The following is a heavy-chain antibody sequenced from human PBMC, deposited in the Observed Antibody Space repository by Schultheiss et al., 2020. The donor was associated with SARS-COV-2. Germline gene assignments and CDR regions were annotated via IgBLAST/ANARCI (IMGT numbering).Heavy chain of an antibody. V-gene: IGHV4-4*07. Sequence: SQTLSLTCAVYGGSFSGYYWSWIRQPAGKGLEYIGRIYNTGSTNYNPSLKSRVTMSVDTSKNQFSLKLSSVTAADTAVYYCARDVCSSTSCYGGFPNYYYMDVWGKGTTVTVSS. CDR2: IYNTGST. D-gene: IGHD2-2*01. CDR1: GGSFSGYY. CDR3: ARDVCSSTSCYGGFPNYYYMDV. J-gene: IGHJ6*03.